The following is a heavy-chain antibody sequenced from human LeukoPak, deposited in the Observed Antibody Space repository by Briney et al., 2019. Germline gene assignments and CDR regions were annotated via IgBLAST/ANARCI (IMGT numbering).Heavy chain of an antibody. CDR1: GGSISSYY. CDR3: ARTDILTGYYHFDY. D-gene: IGHD3-9*01. CDR2: IYYSGST. J-gene: IGHJ4*02. Sequence: SETLSLTCTVSGGSISSYYWTWIRQPPGKGLEWIGYIYYSGSTNYNPSLKSRVTILVDTSKNQFSLKLSSVTAADTAVYYCARTDILTGYYHFDYWGQGTLVTVSS. V-gene: IGHV4-59*01.